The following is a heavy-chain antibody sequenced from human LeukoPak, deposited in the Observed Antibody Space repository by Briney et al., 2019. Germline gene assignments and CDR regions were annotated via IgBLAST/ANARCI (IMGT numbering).Heavy chain of an antibody. V-gene: IGHV3-74*01. CDR3: ARDGGASTPFDS. CDR2: ITYDGSDT. J-gene: IGHJ4*02. D-gene: IGHD2-15*01. Sequence: GGSLRLSCAASGFTFSSYWMHWVRQAPGKGLVWVSRITYDGSDTIYADSVKGRFTISRDTAKNTLYLQMNSLRAEETAVYYCARDGGASTPFDSWGQGTLVTVSS. CDR1: GFTFSSYW.